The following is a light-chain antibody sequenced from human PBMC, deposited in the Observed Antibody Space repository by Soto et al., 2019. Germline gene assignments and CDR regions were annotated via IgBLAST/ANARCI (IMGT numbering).Light chain of an antibody. J-gene: IGLJ1*01. CDR3: QVWDALSDHYV. CDR2: DGS. V-gene: IGLV3-21*02. CDR1: NIATKS. Sequence: SYELTQPPSLSVAPGQTARITCEGNNIATKSVHWYQQKPGQAPVLVVYDGSDRPSGIPDRFSGSNSGNTATLTISRVAAGDEADYYCQVWDALSDHYVFGTGTKVTVL.